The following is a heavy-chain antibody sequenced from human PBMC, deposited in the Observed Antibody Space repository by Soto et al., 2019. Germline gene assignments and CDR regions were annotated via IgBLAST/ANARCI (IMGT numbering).Heavy chain of an antibody. V-gene: IGHV1-18*01. J-gene: IGHJ6*02. CDR2: ISPKSGSI. CDR1: GYTFTRNG. CDR3: VKERERNSWPSTDV. Sequence: ASVKVSCKTSGYTFTRNGISWVRQAPGQGLEWMGWISPKSGSIKYAQKFQGRVIMTKDTSTRTAYMAVRSLRSDDTDVHYCVKERERNSWPSTDVWGPGTTVTVSS. D-gene: IGHD1-1*01.